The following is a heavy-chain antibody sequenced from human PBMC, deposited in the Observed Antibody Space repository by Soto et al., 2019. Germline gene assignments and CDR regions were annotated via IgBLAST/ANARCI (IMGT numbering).Heavy chain of an antibody. CDR3: ARGKFRRMTTVKRDISP. CDR2: MNPNSGNT. J-gene: IGHJ5*02. Sequence: ASVKVSCKASGYTFTSYDINWVRQATGQGLEWMGWMNPNSGNTGYAQKFQGRVTMTRNTSISTAYMELSSLRSEDTAVYYCARGKFRRMTTVKRDISPWGQGTLVTVSS. CDR1: GYTFTSYD. V-gene: IGHV1-8*01. D-gene: IGHD4-4*01.